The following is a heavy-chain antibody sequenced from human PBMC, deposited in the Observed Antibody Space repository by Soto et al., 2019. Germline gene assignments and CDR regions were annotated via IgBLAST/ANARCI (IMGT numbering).Heavy chain of an antibody. V-gene: IGHV4-4*02. CDR3: ARRWGEGRVDY. CDR1: GGSISSSNG. D-gene: IGHD3-10*01. CDR2: IYHSGNT. J-gene: IGHJ4*02. Sequence: QVQLQESGPGLVKPSGTLSLTCAVSGGSISSSNGWSWVRQPPGKGLEWIGEIYHSGNTNYNPSLKSRVTMAVDKSRNQFSLKLSSATAADTAVYYCARRWGEGRVDYWGQGTLVTGSS.